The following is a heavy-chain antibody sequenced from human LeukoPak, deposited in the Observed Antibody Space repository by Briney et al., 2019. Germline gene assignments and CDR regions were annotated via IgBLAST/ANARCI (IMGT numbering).Heavy chain of an antibody. CDR1: GFTFSSYA. V-gene: IGHV3-30*01. Sequence: GGSLRLSCAASGFTFSSYAMHWVRQAPGKGLEWVAVISYDGSNKYYADSVKGRFTISRDNSKNTLYLQMNSLRAEDTAVYCCARDSSGLPGYWGQGTLVTVSS. D-gene: IGHD3-22*01. J-gene: IGHJ4*02. CDR2: ISYDGSNK. CDR3: ARDSSGLPGY.